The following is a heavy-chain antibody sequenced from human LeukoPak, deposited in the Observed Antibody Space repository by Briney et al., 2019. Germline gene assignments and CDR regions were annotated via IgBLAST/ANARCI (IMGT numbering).Heavy chain of an antibody. Sequence: SETLSLTCTVSGGSISSSSYYWGWIRQPPGKGLEWIGSIYYSGSTYYNPSLKSRVTISVDTSKNQFSLKLSSVTAADTAVYHCARTEISGWLDYWGQGTLVTVSS. J-gene: IGHJ4*02. D-gene: IGHD6-19*01. V-gene: IGHV4-39*01. CDR1: GGSISSSSYY. CDR2: IYYSGST. CDR3: ARTEISGWLDY.